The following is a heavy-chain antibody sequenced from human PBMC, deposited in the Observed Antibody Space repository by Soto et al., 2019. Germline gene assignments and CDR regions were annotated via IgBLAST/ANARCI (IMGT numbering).Heavy chain of an antibody. Sequence: SVKVSCKASGGTFSTYTISWVRQAPGQGLEWMGGIIPMFGTARYPQKFQGRVTITADESTSTAYMEVSSLRSEDTAFYYCARAGYCSGGSCSSDWFDPWGQGTLVTVSS. CDR2: IIPMFGTA. D-gene: IGHD2-15*01. J-gene: IGHJ5*02. V-gene: IGHV1-69*13. CDR1: GGTFSTYT. CDR3: ARAGYCSGGSCSSDWFDP.